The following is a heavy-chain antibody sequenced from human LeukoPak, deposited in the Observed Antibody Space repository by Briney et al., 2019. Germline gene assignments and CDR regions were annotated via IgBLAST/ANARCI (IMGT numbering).Heavy chain of an antibody. CDR1: GGSFSGYY. CDR2: INHSGST. J-gene: IGHJ5*02. D-gene: IGHD3-10*01. Sequence: SETLSLTCAVYGGSFSGYYWSWIRQPPGKGLEWIGEINHSGSTNYKPSLKSRVTISVDTSKNQFSLKLSSVTAADTAVYYCARQLGWFDPWGQGTLVTVSS. CDR3: ARQLGWFDP. V-gene: IGHV4-34*01.